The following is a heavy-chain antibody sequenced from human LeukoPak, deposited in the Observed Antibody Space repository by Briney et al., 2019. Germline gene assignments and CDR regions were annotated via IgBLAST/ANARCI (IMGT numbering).Heavy chain of an antibody. CDR2: IYYSGST. D-gene: IGHD3-10*01. V-gene: IGHV4-39*01. CDR1: GGSISSSSYY. Sequence: SETLSLTCTVSGGSISSSSYYWGWIRQPPGKGLEWIGSIYYSGSTYYNPSLKSRVTISVDTSKNQFSLKLSSVTAADTAVYYCARRPSRWFGESSLYYYYYMDVWGKGTPVTVSS. CDR3: ARRPSRWFGESSLYYYYYMDV. J-gene: IGHJ6*03.